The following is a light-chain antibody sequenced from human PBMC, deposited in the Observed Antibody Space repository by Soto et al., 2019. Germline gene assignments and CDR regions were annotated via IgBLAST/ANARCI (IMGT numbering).Light chain of an antibody. CDR2: KAS. J-gene: IGKJ5*01. V-gene: IGKV1-5*03. CDR1: QSISSW. CDR3: QQYNSYPIT. Sequence: DIQMTQSPSTLSASVGDRVTITCRASQSISSWLAWYQQKPGKAPKLLIYKASSLESGISSRFSGSGSGTEFTLTISSLQPDDFATYYCQQYNSYPITFGLGTRLEIK.